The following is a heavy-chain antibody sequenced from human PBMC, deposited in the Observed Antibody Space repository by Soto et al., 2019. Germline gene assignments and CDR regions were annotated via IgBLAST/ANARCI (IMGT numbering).Heavy chain of an antibody. CDR2: IDPSASYT. J-gene: IGHJ4*02. V-gene: IGHV5-10-1*01. D-gene: IGHD3-22*01. CDR3: ARPGDYYDSSGPRPFDY. Sequence: GESLKISCKGSGCSFTSYWISWVRQMPGIGLEWMGRIDPSASYTNYSPSFQGHVTISADKSISTAYLQWSSLKASDTAMYYCARPGDYYDSSGPRPFDYWGQGTLVTVSS. CDR1: GCSFTSYW.